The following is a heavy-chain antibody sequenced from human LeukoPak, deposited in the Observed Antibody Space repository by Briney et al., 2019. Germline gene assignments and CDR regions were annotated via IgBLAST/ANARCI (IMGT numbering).Heavy chain of an antibody. J-gene: IGHJ4*02. V-gene: IGHV3-30-3*01. D-gene: IGHD6-19*01. Sequence: GRSLRLSCAASGFTFSSYAMHWVRQAPGKGLEWVAVISYDGSNKYYADSVKGRFTISRDNSKNTLYLQMNSLRAEDTAVYFCARYQYSSGRIFDYWGQGTLVTVSS. CDR3: ARYQYSSGRIFDY. CDR1: GFTFSSYA. CDR2: ISYDGSNK.